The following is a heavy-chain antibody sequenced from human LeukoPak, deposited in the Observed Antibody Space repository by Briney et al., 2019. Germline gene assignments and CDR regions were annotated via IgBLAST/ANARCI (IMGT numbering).Heavy chain of an antibody. CDR2: ISSSGTYM. CDR1: GFSFSASS. J-gene: IGHJ4*02. CDR3: ARGGGSLNY. D-gene: IGHD1-1*01. V-gene: IGHV3-21*06. Sequence: PGESLRLSCAASGFSFSASSMNWVRQAPGKGLEWVSSISSSGTYMFYVDSLKGRFTISRDNANNSLYLQMNNLGAEDTAVYYCARGGGSLNYWGQGILVTVSS.